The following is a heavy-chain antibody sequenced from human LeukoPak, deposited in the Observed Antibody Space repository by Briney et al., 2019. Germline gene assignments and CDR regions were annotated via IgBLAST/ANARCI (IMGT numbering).Heavy chain of an antibody. CDR3: VRDRYCSSSSCNPAARGYFLC. CDR2: ISAYNANT. Sequence: GASVKVSCKASGYTFTSYSFSWVRQAPGQGLEWMGWISAYNANTDYAQKVQGRVTMTTDTSTSTAYMELRSLRSDDTAMYYCVRDRYCSSSSCNPAARGYFLCWGQGTLVTVSS. V-gene: IGHV1-18*01. J-gene: IGHJ1*01. CDR1: GYTFTSYS. D-gene: IGHD2-2*01.